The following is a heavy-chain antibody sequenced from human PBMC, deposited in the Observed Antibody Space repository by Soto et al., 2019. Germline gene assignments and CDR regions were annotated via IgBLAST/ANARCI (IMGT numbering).Heavy chain of an antibody. D-gene: IGHD5-12*01. V-gene: IGHV1-18*04. J-gene: IGHJ6*02. CDR3: ARYRIWAYIVATRRHYYYGMDV. CDR1: GYTFTSYG. CDR2: ISAYNGNT. Sequence: QVQLVQSGAEVKKPGASVKVSCKASGYTFTSYGISWVRQAPGQGLEWMGWISAYNGNTNYAQKLQGRVTMTTYTSTSTAYMELRSLRSDDTAVYYCARYRIWAYIVATRRHYYYGMDVWGQGTTVTVSS.